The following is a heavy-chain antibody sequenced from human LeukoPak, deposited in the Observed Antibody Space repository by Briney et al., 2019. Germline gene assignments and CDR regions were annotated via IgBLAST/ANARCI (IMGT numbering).Heavy chain of an antibody. Sequence: GASVKVSCKASGYTFTSYYMHWVRQAPGQGLEWMGIINPSGGSTSYAQKFQGRVTMTRNTSTSTVYMELSSLRSEDTAVYYWAMTGSSRYYSHHWGQGTLVTVSS. CDR2: INPSGGST. CDR3: AMTGSSRYYSHH. D-gene: IGHD3-22*01. CDR1: GYTFTSYY. V-gene: IGHV1-46*01. J-gene: IGHJ5*02.